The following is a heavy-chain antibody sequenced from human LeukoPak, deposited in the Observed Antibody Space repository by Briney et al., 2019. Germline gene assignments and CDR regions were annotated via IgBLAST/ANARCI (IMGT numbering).Heavy chain of an antibody. J-gene: IGHJ4*02. V-gene: IGHV3-33*08. CDR2: LVYDERSD. Sequence: GGSLRLSCAASGNYWMHWVRQAPGKGLEWVARLVYDERSDYADSVKGRFSISRDNSKNTLFLDMSNLRVDDTAVYYCARDLSAAYDFWGQGVLVTVSS. CDR3: ARDLSAAYDF. D-gene: IGHD2-21*01. CDR1: GNYW.